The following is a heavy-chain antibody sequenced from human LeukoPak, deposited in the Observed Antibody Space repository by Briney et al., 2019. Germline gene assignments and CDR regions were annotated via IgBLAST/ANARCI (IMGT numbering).Heavy chain of an antibody. V-gene: IGHV4-4*07. CDR2: IYTSGRT. Sequence: SETLSLTCTVSGGSISSYYWSWIRQPAGKGLEWIGRIYTSGRTNYNPSLKSRVTMSVDTSKNQFSLKLSSVTAAGTAVYYCARDGSYYDFWSGYYTGLPDYWGQGTLVTVSS. CDR1: GGSISSYY. D-gene: IGHD3-3*01. CDR3: ARDGSYYDFWSGYYTGLPDY. J-gene: IGHJ4*02.